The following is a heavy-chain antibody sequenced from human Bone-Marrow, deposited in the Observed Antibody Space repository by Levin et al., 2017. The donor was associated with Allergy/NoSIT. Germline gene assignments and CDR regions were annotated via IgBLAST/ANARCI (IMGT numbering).Heavy chain of an antibody. J-gene: IGHJ4*02. Sequence: SETLSLTCTVSGGSISSYYWSWIRQPPGKGLEWIGYIYYSGSTNYNPSLKSRVTISVDTSKNQFSLKLSSVTAADTAVYYCARGIGSSFLTRYFDYWGQGTLVTVSS. CDR3: ARGIGSSFLTRYFDY. V-gene: IGHV4-59*01. CDR2: IYYSGST. CDR1: GGSISSYY. D-gene: IGHD1-26*01.